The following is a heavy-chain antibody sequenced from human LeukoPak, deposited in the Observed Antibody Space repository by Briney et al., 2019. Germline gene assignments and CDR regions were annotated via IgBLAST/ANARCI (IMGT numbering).Heavy chain of an antibody. CDR2: DGRYK. CDR3: AREPIDGDCQLDY. D-gene: IGHD2-21*01. V-gene: IGHV3-33*08. CDR1: GFTVSSNF. Sequence: GGSLRLSCAASGFTVSSNFMSWVRQAPGKGLEWVGVDGRYKIYGDSAKGRFTISRDDSRSTMYLQMNSLRVEDTAVYYCAREPIDGDCQLDYWGQGTLVTVSS. J-gene: IGHJ4*02.